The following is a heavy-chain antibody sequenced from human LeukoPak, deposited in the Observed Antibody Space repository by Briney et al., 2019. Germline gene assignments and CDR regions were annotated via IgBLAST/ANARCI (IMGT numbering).Heavy chain of an antibody. Sequence: PGGSLRLSCAASGFTFSSYEMNWVRQAPGKGLEWVSYISSSGSTIYYADSVKGRFTISRDNAKNSLYLQMNSLRAENTAVYYCARSPRGQYDYWGQGTLVTVSS. V-gene: IGHV3-48*03. CDR1: GFTFSSYE. J-gene: IGHJ4*02. D-gene: IGHD3-10*01. CDR3: ARSPRGQYDY. CDR2: ISSSGSTI.